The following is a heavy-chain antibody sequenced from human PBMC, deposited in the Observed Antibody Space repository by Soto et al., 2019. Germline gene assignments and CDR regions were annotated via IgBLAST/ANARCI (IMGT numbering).Heavy chain of an antibody. V-gene: IGHV1-69*01. J-gene: IGHJ4*02. Sequence: QVQLVQSGAEVKKPGSSVKVSCKASGGTFSSYAISWVRQAPGQGLEWMGGIIPIFGTANYAQKFQGRVKITADESTSTAYMELSRLRSEDTAVYYCARLRSDTAIQYYFDYWGQGTLVTVSS. CDR3: ARLRSDTAIQYYFDY. CDR1: GGTFSSYA. D-gene: IGHD5-18*01. CDR2: IIPIFGTA.